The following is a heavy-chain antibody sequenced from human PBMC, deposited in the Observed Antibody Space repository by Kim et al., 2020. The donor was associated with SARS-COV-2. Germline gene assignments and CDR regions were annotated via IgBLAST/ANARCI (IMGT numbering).Heavy chain of an antibody. V-gene: IGHV4-31*03. CDR2: IYYSGST. Sequence: SETLSLTCTVSGGSISSGGYYWSWIRQHPGKGLEWVGYIYYSGSTYYNPSLKSRVTISVDTSKNQFSLKLSSVTAADTAVYYCARAAHTTMIYWGQGTLVTVSS. D-gene: IGHD3-22*01. CDR1: GGSISSGGYY. J-gene: IGHJ4*02. CDR3: ARAAHTTMIY.